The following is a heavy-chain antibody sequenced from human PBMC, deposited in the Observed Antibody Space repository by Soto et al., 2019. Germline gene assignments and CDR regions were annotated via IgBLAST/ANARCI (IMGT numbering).Heavy chain of an antibody. J-gene: IGHJ4*02. CDR3: ARGYCSGGSCYSRLYFDY. Sequence: GESLKISCKGSGYSFTSYWIGWVRQMPGKVLEWMGIIYPGDSDTRYSPSFQGQVTISADKSISTAYLQWSSLKASDTAMYYCARGYCSGGSCYSRLYFDYWGQGXLVTVYS. V-gene: IGHV5-51*01. D-gene: IGHD2-15*01. CDR2: IYPGDSDT. CDR1: GYSFTSYW.